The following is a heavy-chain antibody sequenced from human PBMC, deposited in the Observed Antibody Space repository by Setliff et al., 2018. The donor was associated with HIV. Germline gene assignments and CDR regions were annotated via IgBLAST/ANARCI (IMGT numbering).Heavy chain of an antibody. J-gene: IGHJ4*02. D-gene: IGHD2-21*02. V-gene: IGHV4-59*12. CDR2: IYYIGNT. CDR3: ARGGAFCGRDSCYYLDY. CDR1: GGSISGYY. Sequence: NPSETLSLTCTVSGGSISGYYWSWIRQPPGKGLEWIGYIYYIGNTNYNPSLKGRVTLSVDTSKNQFSLKLSSVTAADTAVYFCARGGAFCGRDSCYYLDYWGQGNPVTVSS.